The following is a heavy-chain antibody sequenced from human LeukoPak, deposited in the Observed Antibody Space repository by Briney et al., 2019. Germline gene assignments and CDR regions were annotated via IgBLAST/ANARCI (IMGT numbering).Heavy chain of an antibody. J-gene: IGHJ3*02. D-gene: IGHD2-2*01. CDR3: AKAPAGNAFDI. V-gene: IGHV3-33*06. CDR2: IWNDGHTT. CDR1: GFTFSSPS. Sequence: GGSLRLSCAASGFTFSSPSMHWVRQAPGKGLEWVAVIWNDGHTTYYTDSVKGRFTISRDNSKNTLSLQMNNLRAEDTAVYYCAKAPAGNAFDIWGQGTMVTVSS.